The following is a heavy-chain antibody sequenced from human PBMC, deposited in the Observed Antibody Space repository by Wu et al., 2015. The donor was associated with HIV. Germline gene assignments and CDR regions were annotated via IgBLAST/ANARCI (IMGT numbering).Heavy chain of an antibody. CDR1: GYIFSRYA. J-gene: IGHJ4*02. CDR2: LIPFLGTP. Sequence: QVFLVESGAEVRAPGASVKVSCKASGYIFSRYAFSWVRQAPGHGLEWMGRLIPFLGTPTYAQRFQGKVTFTADESTNTAYMELSSLKFEDTAMYFCACNGNFSNFDFWGQGTLVIVSS. D-gene: IGHD1-7*01. CDR3: ACNGNFSNFDF. V-gene: IGHV1-69*11.